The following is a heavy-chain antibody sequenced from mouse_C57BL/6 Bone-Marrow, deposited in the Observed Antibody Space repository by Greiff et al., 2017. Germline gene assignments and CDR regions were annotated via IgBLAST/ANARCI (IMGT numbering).Heavy chain of an antibody. V-gene: IGHV1-42*01. D-gene: IGHD1-1*01. CDR1: GYSFTGYY. CDR3: ASVSYEGAMDY. Sequence: VQLQQSGPELVKPGASVKISCKASGYSFTGYYMNWVKQSPEKSLEWIGEINPSTGGTTYNQKFKAKATLTVDKSSSTAYMQLKSLTSEDSAVYYCASVSYEGAMDYWGQGTSVTVSS. CDR2: INPSTGGT. J-gene: IGHJ4*01.